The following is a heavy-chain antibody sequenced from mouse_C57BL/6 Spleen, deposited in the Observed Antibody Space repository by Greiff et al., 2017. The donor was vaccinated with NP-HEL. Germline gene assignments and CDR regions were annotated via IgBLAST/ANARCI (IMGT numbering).Heavy chain of an antibody. CDR1: GYTFTSYW. V-gene: IGHV1-64*01. J-gene: IGHJ2*01. D-gene: IGHD1-1*01. Sequence: QVQLQQPGAELVKPGASVKLSCKASGYTFTSYWMHWVKQRPGQGLEWIGMIRPNSGSTNYNEKFKSKATLTVDKSSSTAYMQLSSLTSEDSAVYYCARRGSVVEDFDYWGQGTTLTVSS. CDR2: IRPNSGST. CDR3: ARRGSVVEDFDY.